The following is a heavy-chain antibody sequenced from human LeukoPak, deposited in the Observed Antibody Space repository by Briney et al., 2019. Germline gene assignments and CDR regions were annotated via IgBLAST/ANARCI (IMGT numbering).Heavy chain of an antibody. Sequence: QTGGSLRLSCAASGFTFSSYAMHWVRQAPGKGLEWVAVISYDGSNKYYADSVKGRFTISRDNSKNTLYLQMNSLRAEDTAVYYCATLGRIVGATPVFDYWGQGTLVTVSS. D-gene: IGHD1-26*01. CDR2: ISYDGSNK. J-gene: IGHJ4*02. CDR3: ATLGRIVGATPVFDY. V-gene: IGHV3-30-3*01. CDR1: GFTFSSYA.